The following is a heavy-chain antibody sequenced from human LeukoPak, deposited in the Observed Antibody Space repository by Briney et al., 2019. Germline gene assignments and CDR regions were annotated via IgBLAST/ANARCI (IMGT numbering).Heavy chain of an antibody. V-gene: IGHV1-2*02. J-gene: IGHJ4*02. Sequence: ASVKVSCKASGYTFTGYYMHWVRQAPGQGLEWMGWINPNSGGTNYAQKFQGRVAMTRDTSISTAYMELSRLRSDDTAVYYCARGRGYSGYDRPLGYWGQGTLVTVSS. D-gene: IGHD5-12*01. CDR3: ARGRGYSGYDRPLGY. CDR2: INPNSGGT. CDR1: GYTFTGYY.